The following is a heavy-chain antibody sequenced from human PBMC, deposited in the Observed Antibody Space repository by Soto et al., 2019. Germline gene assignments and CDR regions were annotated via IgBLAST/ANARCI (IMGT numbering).Heavy chain of an antibody. CDR3: ARVWAYCSKCSSHPGYRPSP. Sequence: PSETLSLTCTVSGGSISRYYWSGIRQPPGKGLEWIGYIYYSGSTNYNPSLKSRVTISVDTSKNQFSLKLSSVTAADTAVYYRARVWAYCSKCSSHPGYRPSPWRPGTL. CDR1: GGSISRYY. CDR2: IYYSGST. V-gene: IGHV4-59*01. J-gene: IGHJ5*02. D-gene: IGHD2-2*01.